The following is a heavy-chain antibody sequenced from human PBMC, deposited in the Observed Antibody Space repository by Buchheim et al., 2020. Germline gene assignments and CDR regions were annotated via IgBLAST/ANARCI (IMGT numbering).Heavy chain of an antibody. J-gene: IGHJ6*02. CDR3: ARDLGGLQWLDYYYYYGMEV. Sequence: EVQLVESGGGLVQPGGSLRLSCAASGFPFSSYEMHWVRQAPGKGLEWVSYIPSGGSAQYYADSVKGRFIISRDNAKNSLYLQMNSLRAEDTAVYYCARDLGGLQWLDYYYYYGMEVWGQGTT. D-gene: IGHD6-19*01. CDR1: GFPFSSYE. V-gene: IGHV3-48*03. CDR2: IPSGGSAQ.